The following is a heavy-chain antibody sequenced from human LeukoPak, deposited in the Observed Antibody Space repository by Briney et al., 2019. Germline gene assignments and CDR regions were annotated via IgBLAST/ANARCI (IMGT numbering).Heavy chain of an antibody. CDR3: ARDWVYKIDY. CDR1: GFTFSSYA. V-gene: IGHV3-30-3*01. Sequence: PGRSLRLSCAASGFTFSSYAMHWVRQAPGKGLEWVAVISYDGSNKYYADSVKGRFTISRDNAKNTLILQMISLRVEDTAVYYCARDWVYKIDYWGRGTLVTVSS. CDR2: ISYDGSNK. D-gene: IGHD5-24*01. J-gene: IGHJ4*02.